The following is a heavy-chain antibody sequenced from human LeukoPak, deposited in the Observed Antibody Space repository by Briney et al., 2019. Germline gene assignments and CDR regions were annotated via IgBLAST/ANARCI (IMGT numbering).Heavy chain of an antibody. V-gene: IGHV3-21*01. D-gene: IGHD2/OR15-2a*01. CDR3: ASKNMGAFYI. CDR1: GFTLSSYA. Sequence: GSLRLSCAASGFTLSSYAMTWVRQAPGKGLEWVSSISSSSSYIYYADSVKGRFTISRDNAKNSLYLQMNSLRAEDTAVYYCASKNMGAFYIWGQGTMVTVSS. J-gene: IGHJ3*02. CDR2: ISSSSSYI.